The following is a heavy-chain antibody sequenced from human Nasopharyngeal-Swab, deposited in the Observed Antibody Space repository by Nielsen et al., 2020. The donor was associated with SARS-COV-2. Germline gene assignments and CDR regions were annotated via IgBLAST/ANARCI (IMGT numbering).Heavy chain of an antibody. D-gene: IGHD3-22*01. CDR1: GFTFSDYY. CDR3: ARSRSYYDSSGFPVGY. J-gene: IGHJ4*02. CDR2: ISSSGSTI. Sequence: GGSLRLSCAASGFTFSDYYMSWIRKAPGKGLEWVSYISSSGSTIYYADSVKGRFTISRDNAKNSLYLQMNSLRAEDTAVYYCARSRSYYDSSGFPVGYWGQGTLVTVSS. V-gene: IGHV3-11*01.